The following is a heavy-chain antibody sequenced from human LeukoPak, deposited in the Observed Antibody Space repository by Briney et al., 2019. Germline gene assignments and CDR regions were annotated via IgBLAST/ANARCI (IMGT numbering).Heavy chain of an antibody. Sequence: SETLSLTCAVYGGSFSGYYWSWIRQPPGEGLEWIGEINHSGSTNYNPSLKSRVTISVDTSKNQFSLKLSSVTAADTAVYYCARDGPYNWNYSAYLYYFDYWGQGTLVTVS. J-gene: IGHJ4*02. CDR1: GGSFSGYY. D-gene: IGHD1-7*01. CDR2: INHSGST. CDR3: ARDGPYNWNYSAYLYYFDY. V-gene: IGHV4-34*01.